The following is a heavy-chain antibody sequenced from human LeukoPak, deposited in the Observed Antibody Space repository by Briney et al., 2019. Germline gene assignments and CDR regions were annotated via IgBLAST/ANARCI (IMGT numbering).Heavy chain of an antibody. Sequence: SQTLSLTCAISGDSVSSNSAAWDWIRQSPSRGLEWLGRTYYRSKWYNDCAVSVKSRITINPDTSKNQFSLQLNSVTPEDTAVYYCARGLVYCTNGVCYSYYGMDVWGQGTTVTVSS. J-gene: IGHJ6*02. CDR3: ARGLVYCTNGVCYSYYGMDV. V-gene: IGHV6-1*01. D-gene: IGHD2-8*01. CDR2: TYYRSKWYN. CDR1: GDSVSSNSAA.